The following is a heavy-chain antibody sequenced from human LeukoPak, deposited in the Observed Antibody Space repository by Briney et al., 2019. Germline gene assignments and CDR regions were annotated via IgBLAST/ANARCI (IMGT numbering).Heavy chain of an antibody. J-gene: IGHJ6*02. V-gene: IGHV3-23*01. CDR1: GFTFANYA. Sequence: GGSLRLSCAASGFTFANYAMSWVRQAPGKGLEWVSTLNHSGGDTYYADSVKGRFTISRDNSRNTLYLQMNSLRAEDAAVYYCATYINWVAGDVWGQGTTVTVSS. D-gene: IGHD1-1*01. CDR3: ATYINWVAGDV. CDR2: LNHSGGDT.